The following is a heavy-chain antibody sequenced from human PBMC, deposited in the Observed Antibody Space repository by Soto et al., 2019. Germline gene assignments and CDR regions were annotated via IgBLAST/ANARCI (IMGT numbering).Heavy chain of an antibody. D-gene: IGHD3-10*01. V-gene: IGHV3-30*18. CDR2: ISDDGSNK. Sequence: PGGCMRIACASSRLAFRSAGMHGVRQAPGKGLEWVAVISDDGSNKYYADSVKGRFTISRDNSNNALYLQMDSLRLDDSAVSYCAKDKGKTYFDYWGQGTLVTVSS. J-gene: IGHJ4*02. CDR3: AKDKGKTYFDY. CDR1: RLAFRSAG.